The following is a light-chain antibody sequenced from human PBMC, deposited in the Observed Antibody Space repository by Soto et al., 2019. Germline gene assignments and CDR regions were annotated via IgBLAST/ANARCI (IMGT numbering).Light chain of an antibody. CDR1: QSVTTSY. Sequence: EIVLTQSPGTLSLSPGERATLSCRTSQSVTTSYLAWYQQKPGQAPRLLIYGTSNRATGIPDRFSGSGSATDFTLTISRLEPEDFAGYYCHQYGDSPQTFGQGTKVEI. J-gene: IGKJ1*01. CDR3: HQYGDSPQT. CDR2: GTS. V-gene: IGKV3-20*01.